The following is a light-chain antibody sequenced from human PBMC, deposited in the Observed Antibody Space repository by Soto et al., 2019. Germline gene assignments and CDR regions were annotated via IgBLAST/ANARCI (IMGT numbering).Light chain of an antibody. CDR1: SSDIGSYNY. J-gene: IGLJ1*01. V-gene: IGLV2-14*01. Sequence: QSALTQPASVSGSPGQSIAISCTGTSSDIGSYNYVSWYQQHPGKAPKLIIHEVSNRTSEISDHFSCSKAGNTASLTISGIPAADAAAYCCRSHPAHSTRIFGTGTKLTV. CDR2: EVS. CDR3: RSHPAHSTRI.